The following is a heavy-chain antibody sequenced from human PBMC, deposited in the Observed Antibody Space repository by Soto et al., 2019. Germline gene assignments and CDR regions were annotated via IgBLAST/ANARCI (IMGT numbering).Heavy chain of an antibody. D-gene: IGHD3-10*01. V-gene: IGHV2-5*02. CDR2: IYWDDAK. CDR3: AHRSQASGSLHNRFDP. CDR1: GFSLSTSGVG. J-gene: IGHJ5*02. Sequence: SGPTLVNPTQTLTLTCTFSGFSLSTSGVGVGWIRQPPGKALECLAVIYWDDAKRYNPSLKSRLTITKDTSKNQVVLTMTNMDPLDTATYYCAHRSQASGSLHNRFDPWGQGTLVIVSS.